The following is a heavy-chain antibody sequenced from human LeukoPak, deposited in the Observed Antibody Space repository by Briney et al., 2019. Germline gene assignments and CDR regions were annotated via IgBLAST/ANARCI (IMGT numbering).Heavy chain of an antibody. J-gene: IGHJ5*02. CDR2: INPNSGGT. V-gene: IGHV1-2*02. CDR3: ARVVYGSSSDWFDP. D-gene: IGHD6-13*01. Sequence: ASVKVSCKASNSTFSGMSWVRQAPGQGLEWMGWINPNSGGTNYAQKFQGRVTMTRDTSISTAYMELSRLRSDDTAVYYCARVVYGSSSDWFDPWGQGTLVTVSS. CDR1: NSTFSG.